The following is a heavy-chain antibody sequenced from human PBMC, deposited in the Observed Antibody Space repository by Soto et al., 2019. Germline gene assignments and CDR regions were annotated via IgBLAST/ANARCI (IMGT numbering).Heavy chain of an antibody. Sequence: ASVKVSCKASGYTFTSYGISWVRQALGQGLEWMGWISAYNGNTNYAQKLQGRVTMTTDTSTSTAYMELRSLRSDDTAVYYCARDRIVGATIRSAFDIWGQGTMVTVSS. CDR1: GYTFTSYG. D-gene: IGHD1-26*01. V-gene: IGHV1-18*04. CDR3: ARDRIVGATIRSAFDI. J-gene: IGHJ3*02. CDR2: ISAYNGNT.